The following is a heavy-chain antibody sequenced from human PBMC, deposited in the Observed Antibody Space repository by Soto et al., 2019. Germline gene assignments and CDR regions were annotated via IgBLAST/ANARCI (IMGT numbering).Heavy chain of an antibody. Sequence: QVQLVQSVAEVQKPGASVKVSCKASGYTFLNHDINWVRQAPGQGLEWMGWMVPDSGRTGYAKKYQGRVTMTRNTSTSTAYMELNSLTNEDTAVYYCARGDQFGFGVDYWGQGTPVTVSS. J-gene: IGHJ4*02. D-gene: IGHD3-10*01. CDR1: GYTFLNHD. CDR2: MVPDSGRT. V-gene: IGHV1-8*01. CDR3: ARGDQFGFGVDY.